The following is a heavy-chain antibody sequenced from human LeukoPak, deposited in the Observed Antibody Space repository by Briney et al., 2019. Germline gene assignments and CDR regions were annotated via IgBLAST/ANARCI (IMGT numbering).Heavy chain of an antibody. D-gene: IGHD4-17*01. CDR3: TRDSGTTGEVKFDP. CDR1: GGSISSYF. V-gene: IGHV4-4*07. J-gene: IGHJ5*02. CDR2: IHSGTT. Sequence: SETLSLTCSVSGGSISSYFLSWIRQPAGKGLEWIGRIHSGTTTYNPSLKSRVTMSLDTSENQVSLTLRSVTAADTALYYCTRDSGTTGEVKFDPWGQGTLVTVSS.